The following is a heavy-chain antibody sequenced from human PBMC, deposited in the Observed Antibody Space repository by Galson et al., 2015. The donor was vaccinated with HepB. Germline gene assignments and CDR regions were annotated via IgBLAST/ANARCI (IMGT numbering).Heavy chain of an antibody. CDR3: ARAYYYDSSGCYYPRPLDY. J-gene: IGHJ4*02. Sequence: SLRLSCAASGFTFSSYWMHWVRQAPGKGLVWVSRINSDGSSTSYADSVKGRFTISRDNAKNTLYLQMNSLRAEDTAVYYCARAYYYDSSGCYYPRPLDYWGQGTLVTVSS. D-gene: IGHD3-22*01. CDR1: GFTFSSYW. V-gene: IGHV3-74*01. CDR2: INSDGSST.